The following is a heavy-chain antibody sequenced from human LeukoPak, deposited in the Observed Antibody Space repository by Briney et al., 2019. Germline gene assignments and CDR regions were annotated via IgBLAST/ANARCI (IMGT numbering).Heavy chain of an antibody. CDR1: VYTLTELS. V-gene: IGHV1-24*01. D-gene: IGHD3-3*01. Sequence: ASVKVSCKVSVYTLTELSMHWVRQAPGKGLEGMGGFDPEDGETIYAQKFQGRVTMNEDTSTDKAYMELSGLRSGATAGYYFATERPRYDFWSGYFGHPWGQGTLVTVSS. CDR3: ATERPRYDFWSGYFGHP. J-gene: IGHJ5*02. CDR2: FDPEDGET.